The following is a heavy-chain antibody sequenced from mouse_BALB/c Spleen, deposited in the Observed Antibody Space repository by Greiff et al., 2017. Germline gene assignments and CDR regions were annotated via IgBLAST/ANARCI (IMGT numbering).Heavy chain of an antibody. CDR2: ISSGSSTI. V-gene: IGHV5-17*02. Sequence: EVKLMESGGGLVQPGGSRKLSCAASGFTFSSFGMHWVRQDPEKGLEWVAYISSGSSTIYYADTVKGRFTISRDNPKNTLFLQMTSLRSEDTAMYYCARSDYGSSSDYWGQGTTLTVAS. J-gene: IGHJ2*01. CDR1: GFTFSSFG. D-gene: IGHD1-1*01. CDR3: ARSDYGSSSDY.